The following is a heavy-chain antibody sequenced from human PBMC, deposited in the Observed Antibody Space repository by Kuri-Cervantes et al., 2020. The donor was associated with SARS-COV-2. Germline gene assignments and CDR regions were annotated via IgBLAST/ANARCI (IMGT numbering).Heavy chain of an antibody. V-gene: IGHV1-8*03. CDR3: ASRRGFLAYNDAFDI. CDR1: GYTFTGYY. CDR2: MNPNSGNT. Sequence: ASVKVSCKASGYTFTGYYMHRVRQAPGQGLEWMGWMNPNSGNTGYAQKFQGRVTITRNTSISTAYMELSSLRSEDTAVYYCASRRGFLAYNDAFDIWGQGTMVTVSS. D-gene: IGHD3-3*01. J-gene: IGHJ3*02.